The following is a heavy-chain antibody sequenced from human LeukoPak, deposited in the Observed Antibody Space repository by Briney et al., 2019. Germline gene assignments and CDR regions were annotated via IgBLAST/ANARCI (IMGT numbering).Heavy chain of an antibody. CDR1: GYTFTSHY. J-gene: IGHJ5*02. CDR3: ARGRYCGSGTCYRPRFDR. CDR2: INPSGGST. D-gene: IGHD2-15*01. V-gene: IGHV1-46*03. Sequence: GASVKVSCKASGYTFTSHYMHWVRQAPGEGLEWMGVINPSGGSTMSAQNFQGRVTMTRDTSTSTVYMELSSLRSEDTALYYCARGRYCGSGTCYRPRFDRGGQGPLVTVTS.